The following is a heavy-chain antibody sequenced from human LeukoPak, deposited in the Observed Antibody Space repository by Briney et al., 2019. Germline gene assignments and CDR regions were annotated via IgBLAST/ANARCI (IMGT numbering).Heavy chain of an antibody. CDR1: GFILSNYW. CDR2: IKQDGSEK. V-gene: IGHV3-7*01. CDR3: ARVFDC. J-gene: IGHJ4*02. Sequence: GGSLRLPCAASGFILSNYWMSWVRQAPGKGLEWVANIKQDGSEKNYVDSVKGRFTISRDNAKNSLYLQMNSLRAEDTAVYYCARVFDCWGQGTLVTVSS.